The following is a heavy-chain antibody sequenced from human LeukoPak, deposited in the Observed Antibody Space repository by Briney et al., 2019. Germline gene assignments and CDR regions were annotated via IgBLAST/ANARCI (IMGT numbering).Heavy chain of an antibody. CDR2: INPSGGSI. CDR1: GHIFTSYY. J-gene: IGHJ3*02. CDR3: ARDLSHDSSGTHAFDI. V-gene: IGHV1-46*01. Sequence: GASVKVSCKASGHIFTSYYMYWVRQAPGQGLEWMGIINPSGGSIRYAQKFQGRVTMTRDMSTSTVYMELSSLRSEDTAVYYCARDLSHDSSGTHAFDIWGQGTMVTVSS. D-gene: IGHD3-22*01.